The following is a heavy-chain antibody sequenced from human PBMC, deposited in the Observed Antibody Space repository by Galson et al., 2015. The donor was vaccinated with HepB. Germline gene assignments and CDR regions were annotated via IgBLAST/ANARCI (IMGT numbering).Heavy chain of an antibody. CDR1: GFTFNDYA. CDR2: ISWNSAQI. V-gene: IGHV3-9*01. J-gene: IGHJ6*02. Sequence: LRLSCAASGFTFNDYAMHWVRQAPGKGLEWVSGISWNSAQIWYADSVKGRFTISRDNAKNSVYLQMNSLRVEDSALYYCAKDSYSNRNYGMDGWGQGTTVTVSS. D-gene: IGHD4-11*01. CDR3: AKDSYSNRNYGMDG.